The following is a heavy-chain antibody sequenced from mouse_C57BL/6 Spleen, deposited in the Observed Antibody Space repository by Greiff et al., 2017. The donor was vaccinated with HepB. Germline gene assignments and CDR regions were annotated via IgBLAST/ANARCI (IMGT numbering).Heavy chain of an antibody. CDR3: AREDGNYGYWYFDV. CDR2: ISDGGSYT. J-gene: IGHJ1*03. D-gene: IGHD2-1*01. V-gene: IGHV5-4*01. Sequence: EVQLVESGGGLVKPGGSLKLSCAASGFTFSSYAMSWVRQTPEKRLEWVATISDGGSYTYYPDNVKGRFTISRDNAKNNLYLQRSHLKSEDTAMYYCAREDGNYGYWYFDVWGTGTTVTVSS. CDR1: GFTFSSYA.